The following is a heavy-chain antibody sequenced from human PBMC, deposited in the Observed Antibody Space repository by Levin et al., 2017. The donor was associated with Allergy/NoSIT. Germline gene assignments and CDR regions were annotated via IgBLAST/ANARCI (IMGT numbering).Heavy chain of an antibody. Sequence: SVKVSCKASGATFSSYAVSWVRQAPGQGLEWMGWIIPVFHTPKYAQKFQGRVTITADESMTTSYMELSSLRSEDTAVYYCATDSSGYYYFFKWGQGTLVTVSS. D-gene: IGHD3-22*01. J-gene: IGHJ4*02. V-gene: IGHV1-69*13. CDR1: GATFSSYA. CDR3: ATDSSGYYYFFK. CDR2: IIPVFHTP.